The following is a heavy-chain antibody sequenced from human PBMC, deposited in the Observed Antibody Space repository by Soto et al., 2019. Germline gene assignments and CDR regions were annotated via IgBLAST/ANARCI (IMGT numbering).Heavy chain of an antibody. V-gene: IGHV1-18*01. CDR3: ARGLDRVTIFGVVIIGGVY. J-gene: IGHJ4*02. D-gene: IGHD3-3*01. Sequence: QVQLVQSGAEVKKPGASVKVSCKASGYTFTSYGISWVRQAPGQGLEWMGWISAYNGNTNYAQKLQGRVTMTTDTSRSTAYMELRSLRSADTAVYYCARGLDRVTIFGVVIIGGVYWGRGTLVTVSS. CDR2: ISAYNGNT. CDR1: GYTFTSYG.